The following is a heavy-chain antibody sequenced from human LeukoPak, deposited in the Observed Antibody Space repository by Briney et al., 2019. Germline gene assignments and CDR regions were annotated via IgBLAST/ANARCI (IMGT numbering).Heavy chain of an antibody. D-gene: IGHD6-6*01. V-gene: IGHV1-18*01. CDR1: GYTFTSYG. Sequence: ASVKVSSKASGYTFTSYGISWVRQAPGQGLEWMGWISAYNGNTNYAQKLQGRVTMTTDTSTSTAYMELRSLRSDDTAVYYCARVYSSSSGGYFDYWGQGTLVTVSS. J-gene: IGHJ4*02. CDR3: ARVYSSSSGGYFDY. CDR2: ISAYNGNT.